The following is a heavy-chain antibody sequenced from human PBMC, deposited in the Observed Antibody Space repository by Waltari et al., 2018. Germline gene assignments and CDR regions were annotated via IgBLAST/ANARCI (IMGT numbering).Heavy chain of an antibody. V-gene: IGHV3-74*01. CDR3: ARGGSSGYSFGFY. CDR1: GFTFSPYW. D-gene: IGHD5-18*01. Sequence: EVQLVESGGGLVQPGGSLRLSCAASGFTFSPYWLHWVRQAPGKGLVWVSRINTDGSSTSYADSVKGRFTVSRDNAKNMLYLQMNSLRAEDTAVYYCARGGSSGYSFGFYWGQGSLVTVSS. CDR2: INTDGSST. J-gene: IGHJ4*02.